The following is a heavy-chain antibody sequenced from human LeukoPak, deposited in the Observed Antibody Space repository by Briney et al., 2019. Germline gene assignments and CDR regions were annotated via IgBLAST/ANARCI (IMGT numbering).Heavy chain of an antibody. D-gene: IGHD3-22*01. CDR1: GFTFSSYS. V-gene: IGHV3-21*01. CDR3: ARDFRDYYDSSGYYYAIDY. J-gene: IGHJ4*02. CDR2: ISSSSSYI. Sequence: GGSLRLSCAASGFTFSSYSMNWVRQAPGKGLEWVSSISSSSSYIYYADSVKGRFTISRDNAKNSLYLQMNSLRAEDTAVYYCARDFRDYYDSSGYYYAIDYWGQGTLVTVSS.